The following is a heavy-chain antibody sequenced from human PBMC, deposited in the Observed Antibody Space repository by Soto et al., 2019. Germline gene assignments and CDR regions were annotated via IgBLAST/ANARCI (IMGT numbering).Heavy chain of an antibody. CDR1: GFTFTSFA. CDR2: ISGHGDST. Sequence: GGSLRLSCSASGFTFTSFAMSWVRQAPGEGPEWVSLISGHGDSTYYEDSVKGRFTISRDNSKNTVYLQMNSMRVEDTAIYYCAKMTPGPNTFDVWGQGTMVTVSS. V-gene: IGHV3-23*01. J-gene: IGHJ3*01. D-gene: IGHD2-15*01. CDR3: AKMTPGPNTFDV.